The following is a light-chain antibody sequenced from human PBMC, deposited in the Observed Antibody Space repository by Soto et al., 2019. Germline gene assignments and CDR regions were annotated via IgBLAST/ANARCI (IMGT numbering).Light chain of an antibody. J-gene: IGLJ2*01. V-gene: IGLV2-14*01. CDR3: RSYTSSSHVV. CDR1: SSDVGGYNY. CDR2: DVS. Sequence: QSVLTQPASVSGSPGQSITISCTGTSSDVGGYNYVSWYQQHPGKAPKLMIYDVSNRPSGVSNRFSGSQSGNTASLTISGIQAEDEADYYCRSYTSSSHVVFGGGTQLTVL.